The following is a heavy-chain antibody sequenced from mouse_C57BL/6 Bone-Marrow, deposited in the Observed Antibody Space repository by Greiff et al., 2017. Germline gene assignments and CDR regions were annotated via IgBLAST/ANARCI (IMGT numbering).Heavy chain of an antibody. Sequence: VQLQQSGPELVKPGASVRISCKASGYAFSSSWMNWVKQRPGKGLEWIGRIYPGDGDTNYNGKFKGKATLTADKSSSTAYMQLSSLTSEDSAVYFCARGMDYWGQGTSVTVSA. CDR2: IYPGDGDT. CDR3: ARGMDY. V-gene: IGHV1-82*01. J-gene: IGHJ4*01. CDR1: GYAFSSSW.